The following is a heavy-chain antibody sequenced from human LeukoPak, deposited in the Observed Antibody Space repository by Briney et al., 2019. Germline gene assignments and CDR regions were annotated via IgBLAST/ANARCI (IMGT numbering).Heavy chain of an antibody. J-gene: IGHJ6*02. Sequence: SLRLSCTASGFTFGDDAMGWGRQAPRGGLGWVGVIRSKADGGTTEYASSVECRFNISRDDSKSIACRQMNSLKPDATAVSYCTRVRIAARRSYYYGMDVWGQGTTVTVSS. D-gene: IGHD6-6*01. CDR2: IRSKADGGTT. V-gene: IGHV3-49*04. CDR3: TRVRIAARRSYYYGMDV. CDR1: GFTFGDDA.